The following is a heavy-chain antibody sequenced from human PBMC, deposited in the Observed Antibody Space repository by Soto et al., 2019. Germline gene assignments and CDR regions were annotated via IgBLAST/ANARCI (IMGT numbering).Heavy chain of an antibody. V-gene: IGHV4-34*01. CDR3: ARGRGTMVRGATTLFYYYYYGMDV. Sequence: PSETLSLTCAVYGGSFSCYYWSWIRQPPGKGLEWIGEINHSGSTNYNPSPKSRVTISVDTSKNQFSLKLSSVTAADTAVYYCARGRGTMVRGATTLFYYYYYGMDVWGQGTTVTVSS. CDR2: INHSGST. CDR1: GGSFSCYY. D-gene: IGHD3-10*01. J-gene: IGHJ6*02.